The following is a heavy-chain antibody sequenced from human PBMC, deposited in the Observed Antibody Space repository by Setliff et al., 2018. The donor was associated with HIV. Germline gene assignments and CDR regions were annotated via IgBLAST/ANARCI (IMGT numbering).Heavy chain of an antibody. CDR1: GGSISDFPYY. CDR3: ARPSFGIGGGSIFDS. D-gene: IGHD3-3*01. CDR2: VFRSGYT. J-gene: IGHJ4*02. V-gene: IGHV4-39*01. Sequence: KPTETLSLTCSVAGGSISDFPYYWAWIRQHPGKGLEWIGSVFRSGYTRDNPSLKSRSSISVDTTKNQFSLKMNSVTAADTAVYYCARPSFGIGGGSIFDSWGQGTLVTVSS.